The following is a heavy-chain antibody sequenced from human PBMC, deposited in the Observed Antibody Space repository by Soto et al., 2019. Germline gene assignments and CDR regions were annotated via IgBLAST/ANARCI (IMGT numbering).Heavy chain of an antibody. CDR2: LYHGEST. D-gene: IGHD2-21*01. CDR3: AGRLSRDKVDQ. CDR1: SVSITDDNYY. Sequence: SETLSLTCTVSSVSITDDNYYWSWIRQSPGKGLEWIGHLYHGESTYTNPSLKSRPTISVDTSKTQFSLNLNSVTAADTAVYYCAGRLSRDKVDQWGQGPLLTVSS. V-gene: IGHV4-30-4*01. J-gene: IGHJ4*02.